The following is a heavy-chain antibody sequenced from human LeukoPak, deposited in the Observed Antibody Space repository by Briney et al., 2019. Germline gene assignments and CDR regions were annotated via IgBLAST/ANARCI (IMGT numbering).Heavy chain of an antibody. V-gene: IGHV3-23*01. D-gene: IGHD6-13*01. CDR3: AVHSSSWYYFDY. CDR2: ISGSGGST. CDR1: GFTFSSYA. Sequence: PGGSLRLSCAASGFTFSSYAMSWVRQAPGKGLEWVSAISGSGGSTYYADSVKGRFTISRDNSKNTLYLQMNGLRAEDTAVYYCAVHSSSWYYFDYWGQGTLVTVSS. J-gene: IGHJ4*02.